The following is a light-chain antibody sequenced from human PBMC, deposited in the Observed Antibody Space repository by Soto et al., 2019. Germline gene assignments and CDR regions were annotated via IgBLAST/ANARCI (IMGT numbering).Light chain of an antibody. J-gene: IGLJ1*01. CDR2: EVS. CDR1: SSDIGAYNY. Sequence: QSALTRPASVSGSPGQSITISCTGSSSDIGAYNYVSWFQQYPGKAPKLIISEVSNRPSGVSNRFSGSKSGTAASLTISGLQTEDEADYFCFSFTTDWTHVFGTGTKV. V-gene: IGLV2-14*01. CDR3: FSFTTDWTHV.